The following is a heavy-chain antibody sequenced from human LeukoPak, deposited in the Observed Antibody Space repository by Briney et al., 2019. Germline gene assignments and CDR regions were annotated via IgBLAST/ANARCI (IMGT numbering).Heavy chain of an antibody. Sequence: SETLSLTCAVSGYSISSGYNWGWLRPPPGKGQEWIGSIYHSGSTYYNPSLKSRVTISVDTSKNQFSLKLSSVTAADTAVYYCARDRGLFYDILTGYLNWFDPWGQGTLVTVSS. CDR2: IYHSGST. J-gene: IGHJ5*02. CDR1: GYSISSGYN. V-gene: IGHV4-38-2*02. D-gene: IGHD3-9*01. CDR3: ARDRGLFYDILTGYLNWFDP.